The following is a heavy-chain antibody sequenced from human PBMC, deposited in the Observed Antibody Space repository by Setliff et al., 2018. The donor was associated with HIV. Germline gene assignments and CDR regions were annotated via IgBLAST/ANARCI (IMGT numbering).Heavy chain of an antibody. CDR2: IHTSGNA. J-gene: IGHJ4*02. CDR3: ARSLLPSITVAGAIGY. CDR1: GGSISSGTYF. D-gene: IGHD6-19*01. Sequence: SETLSLTCTVSGGSISSGTYFWSWIRQPAGKGLEWIGHIHTSGNANYNPSLNSRVAISVDTSKNHFSLKLSSVTAADTAVYYCARSLLPSITVAGAIGYWGRDPWSPSPQ. V-gene: IGHV4-61*09.